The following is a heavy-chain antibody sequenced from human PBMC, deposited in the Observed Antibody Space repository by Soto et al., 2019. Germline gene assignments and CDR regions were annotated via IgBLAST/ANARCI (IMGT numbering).Heavy chain of an antibody. CDR1: GGTFSSYA. J-gene: IGHJ3*02. CDR3: AREDSSGWTYAFDI. V-gene: IGHV1-69*12. Sequence: QVQLVQSGAEVKKPGSSVKVSCKASGGTFSSYAISWVRQAPGQGLEWMGGIIPIFGTANYAQKFQGRVTITADESTSTAYMERSSLRSEDTAVYYCAREDSSGWTYAFDIWGQGTMVTVSS. D-gene: IGHD6-19*01. CDR2: IIPIFGTA.